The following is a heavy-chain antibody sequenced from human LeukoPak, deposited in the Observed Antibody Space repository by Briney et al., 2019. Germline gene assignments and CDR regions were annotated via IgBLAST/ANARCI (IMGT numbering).Heavy chain of an antibody. Sequence: GGSLRLSCAASGFTFSSYAMSWVRQAPGKGLEWVSAIGGSGDSTYYADSVKGRFTISRDNSKNTLDLQMNSLRTEDTAVYFCTKSIVVFTIPYYFDYWGQGTLVTVSS. CDR2: IGGSGDST. CDR1: GFTFSSYA. J-gene: IGHJ4*02. CDR3: TKSIVVFTIPYYFDY. D-gene: IGHD3-22*01. V-gene: IGHV3-23*01.